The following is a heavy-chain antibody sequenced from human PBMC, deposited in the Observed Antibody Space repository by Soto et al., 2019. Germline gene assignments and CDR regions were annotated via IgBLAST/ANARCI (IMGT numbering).Heavy chain of an antibody. Sequence: EVQLLESGGGLVQPGGSLRLSCAASGFTFSSYDMSWVRQAPGKGLEWVSAISGSGGSTYYADSVKGRFTISRDNSKNTLYLQMNSLRAEDTAVYYCAKDRGSSWPDYYYYYLDVWGKGTTVTVSS. V-gene: IGHV3-23*01. D-gene: IGHD6-13*01. CDR3: AKDRGSSWPDYYYYYLDV. J-gene: IGHJ6*03. CDR2: ISGSGGST. CDR1: GFTFSSYD.